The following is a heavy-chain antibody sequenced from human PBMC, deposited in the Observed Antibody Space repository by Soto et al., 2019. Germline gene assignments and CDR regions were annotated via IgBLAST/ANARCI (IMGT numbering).Heavy chain of an antibody. D-gene: IGHD4-17*01. CDR2: IIPIFGTA. CDR1: GGTFSSYA. Sequence: SVKVSCKASGGTFSSYAISWVRQAPGQGLEWMGGIIPIFGTANYAQKFQGRVTITADESTSTAYMELSSLRSDDTAVYYCARTTVTSTYYYYYYMDVWGKGTTVTVSS. V-gene: IGHV1-69*13. J-gene: IGHJ6*03. CDR3: ARTTVTSTYYYYYYMDV.